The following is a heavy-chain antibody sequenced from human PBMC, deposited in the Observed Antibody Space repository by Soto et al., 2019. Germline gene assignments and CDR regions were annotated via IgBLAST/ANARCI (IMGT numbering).Heavy chain of an antibody. CDR2: IYYSGST. J-gene: IGHJ6*02. CDR1: GGSISSCGYY. CDR3: ARGPTKYGMDV. V-gene: IGHV4-31*03. Sequence: PWETLSLTCTFSGGSISSCGYYWGWIRHHPGKGLEWIGYIYYSGSTYYNPSLKSRVTISVDTSKNQFSLKLSSVTAADTAVYYCARGPTKYGMDVWGQGTTVTVSS. D-gene: IGHD1-1*01.